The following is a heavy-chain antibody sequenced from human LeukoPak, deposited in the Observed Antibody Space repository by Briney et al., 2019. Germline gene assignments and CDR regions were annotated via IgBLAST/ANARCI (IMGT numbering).Heavy chain of an antibody. Sequence: SETLSLTCTVSGGSISSSSYYWGWIRQPPGKGLEWIGSIYYSGSTYYNPSLKSRVTISVDTSKNQFSLKLSSVTAADTAVYYCATTLYGSGSYWDYWSQGTLVTVSS. CDR1: GGSISSSSYY. D-gene: IGHD3-10*01. V-gene: IGHV4-39*01. CDR2: IYYSGST. CDR3: ATTLYGSGSYWDY. J-gene: IGHJ4*02.